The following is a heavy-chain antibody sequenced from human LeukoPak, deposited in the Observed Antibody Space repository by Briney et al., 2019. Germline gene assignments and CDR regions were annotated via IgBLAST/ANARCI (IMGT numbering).Heavy chain of an antibody. CDR2: INPNSGGT. J-gene: IGHJ4*02. CDR3: ARPPFLRGYSYGF. D-gene: IGHD5-18*01. V-gene: IGHV1-2*02. Sequence: AASVKVSCKASGYTITGYYMHWVRQAPGQGLGWVGWINPNSGGTNYPQKFQGSGTMTRDTSISTAYMELSRLRSDDTAVYYCARPPFLRGYSYGFWGQGTLVTVSS. CDR1: GYTITGYY.